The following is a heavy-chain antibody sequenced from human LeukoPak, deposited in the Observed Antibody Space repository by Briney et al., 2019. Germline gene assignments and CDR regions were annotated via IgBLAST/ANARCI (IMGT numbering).Heavy chain of an antibody. CDR2: ITPNSGGT. V-gene: IGHV1-2*02. CDR3: ARDDSSGHDS. J-gene: IGHJ4*02. Sequence: GASVKVSCTASGYTFTGYYMHWMRQAPGQGHEWKGWITPNSGGTNYAQKCQGRVTMTRDTSITTAYMELSRLRSDDTAVYYGARDDSSGHDSWGQGALVTVSS. CDR1: GYTFTGYY. D-gene: IGHD6-19*01.